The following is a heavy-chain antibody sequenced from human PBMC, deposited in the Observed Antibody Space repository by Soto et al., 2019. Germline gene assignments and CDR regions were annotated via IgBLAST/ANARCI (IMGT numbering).Heavy chain of an antibody. Sequence: SETLSLTCTVSGGSVSSGSYYWSWIRQPPGKGLEWIGYIYYSGSTNYNPSLKSRVTISVDTSKNQFSLKLSSVTAADTAVYYCARVSAKWELLFFDYWGQGTLVTVSS. CDR2: IYYSGST. CDR3: ARVSAKWELLFFDY. J-gene: IGHJ4*02. CDR1: GGSVSSGSYY. V-gene: IGHV4-61*01. D-gene: IGHD1-26*01.